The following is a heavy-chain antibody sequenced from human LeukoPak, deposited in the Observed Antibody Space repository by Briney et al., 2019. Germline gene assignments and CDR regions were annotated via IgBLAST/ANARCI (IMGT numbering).Heavy chain of an antibody. CDR3: AKGHRLCTSGNCNSQVDY. Sequence: GGSLRLSCAASGFTFNTYSMNWVRQAPGKGLEWLSYITSSSTTIYYADSVKGRFTISRDNSKNTLYLQMYSLRVEDTATYYCAKGHRLCTSGNCNSQVDYWGHGTLVTVSP. CDR2: ITSSSTTI. V-gene: IGHV3-48*01. J-gene: IGHJ4*01. D-gene: IGHD2-15*01. CDR1: GFTFNTYS.